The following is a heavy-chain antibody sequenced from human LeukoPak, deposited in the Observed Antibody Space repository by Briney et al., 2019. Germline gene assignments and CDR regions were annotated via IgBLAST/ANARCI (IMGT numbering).Heavy chain of an antibody. J-gene: IGHJ4*02. V-gene: IGHV3-33*01. CDR2: IWYDGSNK. CDR3: ARGDY. Sequence: GRPLSLTCAASGFTFSSYGMHWVRQAPGKGQEWVAVIWYDGSNKYYADSVKGRFTISRDNSKNTLYLQMNSLRAEDTVVYYCARGDYWGQGTLVTVSS. CDR1: GFTFSSYG.